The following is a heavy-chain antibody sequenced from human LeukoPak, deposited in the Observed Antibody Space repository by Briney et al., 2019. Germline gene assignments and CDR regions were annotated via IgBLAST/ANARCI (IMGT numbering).Heavy chain of an antibody. D-gene: IGHD5-18*01. V-gene: IGHV3-30*02. J-gene: IGHJ4*02. CDR2: IWYDGNNK. Sequence: GGSLRLSCAASGFAFSSYAMHWVRQTPGKGLAWVAIIWYDGNNKDYADSVKGRFTISRDDSKNTLYLQMNSLRAEDTAVYYCAKDQRGYSYGFLDYWGQGTLVTVSS. CDR1: GFAFSSYA. CDR3: AKDQRGYSYGFLDY.